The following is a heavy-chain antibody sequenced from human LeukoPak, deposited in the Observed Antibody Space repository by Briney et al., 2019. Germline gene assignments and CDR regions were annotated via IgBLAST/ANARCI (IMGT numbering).Heavy chain of an antibody. CDR2: LYYSGST. J-gene: IGHJ4*02. CDR1: GGSISGSSYY. D-gene: IGHD3-22*01. Sequence: SETLSLTCTVSGGSISGSSYYWGWIRQPPGKGLEWIGSLYYSGSTYYNPSLKSRVTISGDTSKSQFSLKLTSVTAADTAMYHCARQYYDSTGYYYFDHWGQGTLVTVSS. CDR3: ARQYYDSTGYYYFDH. V-gene: IGHV4-39*01.